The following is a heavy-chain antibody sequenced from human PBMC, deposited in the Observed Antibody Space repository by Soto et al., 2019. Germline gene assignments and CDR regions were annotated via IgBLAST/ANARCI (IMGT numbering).Heavy chain of an antibody. CDR1: GYTFTSYY. D-gene: IGHD3-10*01. V-gene: IGHV1-46*01. CDR3: ARDSRALLWFGELYPYGMDV. J-gene: IGHJ6*02. CDR2: INPSGGST. Sequence: QVQLVQSGAEVKKPGASVKVSCKASGYTFTSYYMHWVRQAPGQGLEWMGIINPSGGSTTYAQKFQGTVTMTRDTSTSTGYMELSSLRSEDTAVYYCARDSRALLWFGELYPYGMDVWGQGTTVTVS.